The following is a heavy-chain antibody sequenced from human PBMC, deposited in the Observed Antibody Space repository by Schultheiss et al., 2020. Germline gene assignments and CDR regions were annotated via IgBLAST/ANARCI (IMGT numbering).Heavy chain of an antibody. CDR1: GFTFSSYD. D-gene: IGHD2-21*02. CDR2: IGTAGDP. CDR3: ARDGVSSYCGGDCYPNWFDP. J-gene: IGHJ5*02. V-gene: IGHV3-13*05. Sequence: GGSLRLSCAASGFTFSSYDMHWVRQATGKGLEWVSAIGTAGDPYYPGSVKGRFTISRDNAKNSLYLQMNSLRAEDTAVYYCARDGVSSYCGGDCYPNWFDPWGQGTLVTVSS.